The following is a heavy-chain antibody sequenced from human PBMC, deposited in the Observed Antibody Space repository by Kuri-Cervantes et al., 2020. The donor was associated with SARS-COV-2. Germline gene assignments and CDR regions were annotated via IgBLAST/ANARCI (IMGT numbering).Heavy chain of an antibody. D-gene: IGHD2-15*01. CDR1: GLTFDDYA. J-gene: IGHJ2*01. CDR2: ISWNSGSI. V-gene: IGHV3-9*01. CDR3: AKESWYEDSRLGYFDL. Sequence: LSLTCAASGLTFDDYAMHWVRQAPGKGLEWVSGISWNSGSIGYADSVKGRFTISRDNAKNSLYLQMNSLRAEDTALYYCAKESWYEDSRLGYFDLWGRGTLVT.